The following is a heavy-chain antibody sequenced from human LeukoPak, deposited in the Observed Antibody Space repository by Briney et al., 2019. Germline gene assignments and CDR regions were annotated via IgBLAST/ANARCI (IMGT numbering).Heavy chain of an antibody. CDR2: IKQDGSEK. J-gene: IGHJ4*02. CDR3: ARARYCSGGSCYVNRRFDY. V-gene: IGHV3-7*04. CDR1: GFTFSRYW. Sequence: PGGSLRLSFAASGFTFSRYWMSWVRQAPGKGLEWVANIKQDGSEKNYVDSVKGRFTISRDNAKNSEYLQMNSLRAEDTAVYYCARARYCSGGSCYVNRRFDYWDQGTLVTVSS. D-gene: IGHD2-15*01.